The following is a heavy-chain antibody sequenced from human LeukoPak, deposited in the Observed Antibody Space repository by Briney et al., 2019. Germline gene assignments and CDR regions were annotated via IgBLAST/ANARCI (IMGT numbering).Heavy chain of an antibody. J-gene: IGHJ6*02. D-gene: IGHD4-17*01. Sequence: PSETLSLTCTVSGGSISSYYWSWIRQPPGKGLEWIGYIYYSGSTNYNPSLKSRVTISVDTSKNQFSLKLSSVTAADTAVYYCARGGYGDHGYYYYGMDVWGQGTTVTVSS. CDR3: ARGGYGDHGYYYYGMDV. V-gene: IGHV4-59*01. CDR2: IYYSGST. CDR1: GGSISSYY.